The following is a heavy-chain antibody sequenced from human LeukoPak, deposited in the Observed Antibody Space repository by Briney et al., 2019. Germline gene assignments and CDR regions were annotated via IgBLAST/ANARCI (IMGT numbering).Heavy chain of an antibody. CDR1: GGSISSGGYY. CDR3: AGSVGHRNYYGSGRSTYFDP. Sequence: PSQTLSLTCTVSGGSISSGGYYWSWIRQHTGKGLEWIGYIYYSGSTYYNPSLKSRVTISVDTSKNQFSLKLSSVTAADTAVYYCAGSVGHRNYYGSGRSTYFDPWGQGTLVTVSS. V-gene: IGHV4-31*03. CDR2: IYYSGST. J-gene: IGHJ5*02. D-gene: IGHD3-10*01.